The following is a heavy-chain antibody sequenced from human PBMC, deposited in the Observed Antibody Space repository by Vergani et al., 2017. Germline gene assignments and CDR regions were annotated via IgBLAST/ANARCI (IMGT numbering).Heavy chain of an antibody. V-gene: IGHV1-69*02. J-gene: IGHJ5*02. CDR2: IIPILGIA. Sequence: QVQLVQSGAEVKKPGSSVKVSCKASGGTFSSYTISWVRQAPGQGLEWMGRIIPILGIANYAQKFQGRVTITAAKSTSTAYMELSSLRSEDTAVYYCATPGDYYDSGGGAWGQGTLVTVSS. CDR1: GGTFSSYT. CDR3: ATPGDYYDSGGGA. D-gene: IGHD3-22*01.